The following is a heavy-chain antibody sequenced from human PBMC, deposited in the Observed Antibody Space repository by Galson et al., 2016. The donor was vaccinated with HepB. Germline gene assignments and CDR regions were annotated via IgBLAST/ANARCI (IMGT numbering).Heavy chain of an antibody. CDR1: GFTLSRGD. D-gene: IGHD3-10*01. J-gene: IGHJ2*01. CDR3: ARGRDYGSGSLYWYFDL. CDR2: IGTAGDT. Sequence: SLRLSCAASGFTLSRGDIHWVRQVAGRGPEWVSNIGTAGDTYNASSVKGRFTTSRENAKKSLYIKMNDLRAEDAAVYYCARGRDYGSGSLYWYFDLWGRGTLVTVSS. V-gene: IGHV3-13*01.